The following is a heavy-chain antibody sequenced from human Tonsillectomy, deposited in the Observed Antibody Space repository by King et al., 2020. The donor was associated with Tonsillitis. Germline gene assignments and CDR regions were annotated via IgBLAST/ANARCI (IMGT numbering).Heavy chain of an antibody. Sequence: VQLVESGGGVVQPGRSLRLSCAASGFTFSSYGMHWVRQAPGKGLEWVAVISYDGSNKYYADSVKGRFTISRDNSKNTLYLQMNSLRAEDTVVYYCARVFRPSLPSGWELRFGSDAFDIWGQGTMVTVSS. CDR3: ARVFRPSLPSGWELRFGSDAFDI. D-gene: IGHD1-26*01. V-gene: IGHV3-33*05. CDR2: ISYDGSNK. CDR1: GFTFSSYG. J-gene: IGHJ3*02.